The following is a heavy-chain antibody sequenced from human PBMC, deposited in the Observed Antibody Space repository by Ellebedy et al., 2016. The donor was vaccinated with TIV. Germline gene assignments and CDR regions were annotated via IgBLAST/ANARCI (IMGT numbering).Heavy chain of an antibody. CDR3: ARDQRYYGSGRYYNWYFDL. CDR2: IRSNAYGGTT. V-gene: IGHV3-49*03. Sequence: GESLKISCTASGFTFGDYFMSWFRQAPGKGLEWVGFIRSNAYGGTTEYAASVKGRFTISRDDSKSIAYLQMNNLKNEDTAMYYCARDQRYYGSGRYYNWYFDLWGRGSLVTVSS. CDR1: GFTFGDYF. J-gene: IGHJ2*01. D-gene: IGHD3-10*01.